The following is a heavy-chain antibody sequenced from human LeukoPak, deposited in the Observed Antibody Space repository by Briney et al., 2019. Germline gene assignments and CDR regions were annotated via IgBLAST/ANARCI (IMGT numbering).Heavy chain of an antibody. CDR1: GFTFSTYA. J-gene: IGHJ5*02. CDR3: AKAQAITGRNLFDP. D-gene: IGHD1-20*01. CDR2: ISDTT. V-gene: IGHV3-23*01. Sequence: GGSLRLSCAASGFTFSTYAMSWVRQAPGKGLEWVSAISDTTYYADSVKGRSTISRDNSKSTLYLQMNSLRAEDTAVYYCAKAQAITGRNLFDPWGQGTLVTVSS.